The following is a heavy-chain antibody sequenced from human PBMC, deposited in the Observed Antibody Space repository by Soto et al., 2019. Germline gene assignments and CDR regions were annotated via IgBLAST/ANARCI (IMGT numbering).Heavy chain of an antibody. D-gene: IGHD3-3*01. CDR2: IYYSGST. CDR1: GGSISSGDYY. CDR3: ARGGVVIQNNWFDP. V-gene: IGHV4-30-4*01. J-gene: IGHJ5*02. Sequence: PSETLSLTCTVSGGSISSGDYYWSWIRQPPGKGLEWIGYIYYSGSTYYNPSLKSRVTISVDTSKNQFSLKLSSVTAADTAVYYCARGGVVIQNNWFDPWGQGTLVTVSS.